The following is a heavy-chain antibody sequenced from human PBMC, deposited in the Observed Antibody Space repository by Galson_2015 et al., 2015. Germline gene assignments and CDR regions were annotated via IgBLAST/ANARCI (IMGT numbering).Heavy chain of an antibody. CDR1: GFTFSSYG. J-gene: IGHJ6*02. D-gene: IGHD6-19*01. CDR2: IWYDGSNK. Sequence: SLRLSCAASGFTFSSYGMHWVRQAPGKGLEWVAVIWYDGSNKYYADSVKGRFTISRDNSKNTLYLQMNSLRAEDTAVYYCARDENVYSSGRAYYYYGMDVWGQGTTVTVSS. CDR3: ARDENVYSSGRAYYYYGMDV. V-gene: IGHV3-33*01.